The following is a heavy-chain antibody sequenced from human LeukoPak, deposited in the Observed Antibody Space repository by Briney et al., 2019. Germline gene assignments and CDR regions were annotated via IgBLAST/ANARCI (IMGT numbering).Heavy chain of an antibody. D-gene: IGHD3-10*01. V-gene: IGHV4-39*07. CDR3: ARGRVTMVRGLYRDYFDY. J-gene: IGHJ4*02. Sequence: SETLSLTCTVSGGSTSSTSFFWGWIRQPPGKGLEWIASFYHGGSIYMSPYLMSRGTIFMDTSKDQFSLKMDSVTAADTAVYYCARGRVTMVRGLYRDYFDYWGQGTLVTVSS. CDR2: FYHGGSI. CDR1: GGSTSSTSFF.